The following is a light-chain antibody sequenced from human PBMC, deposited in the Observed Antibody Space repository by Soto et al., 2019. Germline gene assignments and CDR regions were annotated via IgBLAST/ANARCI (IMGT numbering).Light chain of an antibody. J-gene: IGKJ3*01. V-gene: IGKV1-12*01. CDR2: AAS. CDR3: QQANSFYRVT. CDR1: QDISSR. Sequence: DIQMTQSPSSVSASVGDRVTITCRASQDISSRLAWYQHKPGKAPKLLIYAASSLQSGVPSRFXGSGSGTDFTLTISSLQPEDFATYYCQQANSFYRVTFGPGTKVDI.